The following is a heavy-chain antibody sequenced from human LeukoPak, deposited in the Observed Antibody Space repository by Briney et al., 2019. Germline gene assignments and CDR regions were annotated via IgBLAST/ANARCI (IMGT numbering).Heavy chain of an antibody. V-gene: IGHV3-23*01. CDR3: GRYCSSTSCYAVGAIDY. Sequence: PGGSLRLSCAASGFTFSSYAMSWVRQAPGKGLEWVSAISGSGGSTYYADSVKGRFTISRDNSKNTLYLQMNSLRAEDTAVYYCGRYCSSTSCYAVGAIDYWGQGTLVTVSS. CDR2: ISGSGGST. D-gene: IGHD2-2*01. J-gene: IGHJ4*02. CDR1: GFTFSSYA.